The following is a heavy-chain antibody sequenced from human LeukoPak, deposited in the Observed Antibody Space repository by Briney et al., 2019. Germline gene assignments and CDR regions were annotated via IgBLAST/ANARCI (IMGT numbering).Heavy chain of an antibody. J-gene: IGHJ6*02. CDR2: ISAYNGNT. D-gene: IGHD4-11*01. CDR1: VYTFTSYG. CDR3: ARERLPPLYGMDV. Sequence: GASVKVSCKASVYTFTSYGISWVRQAPGQGLEWMGWISAYNGNTNYAQKLQGRVTMTTDTSTSTAYMELRSPRSDDTAVYYCARERLPPLYGMDVWGQGTTVTVSS. V-gene: IGHV1-18*01.